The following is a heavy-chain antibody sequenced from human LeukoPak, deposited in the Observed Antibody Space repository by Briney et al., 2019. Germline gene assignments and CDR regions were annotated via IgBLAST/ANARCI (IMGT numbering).Heavy chain of an antibody. J-gene: IGHJ4*02. D-gene: IGHD2-15*01. CDR3: ARSVRELPYAGYYFDY. V-gene: IGHV4-38-2*02. CDR2: IYHSGST. Sequence: PSETLSLTCTVSGYSISSGYYWGWIRQPPGKGLEWIGSIYHSGSTYYNPSLKSRVTISVDTSKNQFSLKLSSVTAADTAVYYCARSVRELPYAGYYFDYWGQGALVTASS. CDR1: GYSISSGYY.